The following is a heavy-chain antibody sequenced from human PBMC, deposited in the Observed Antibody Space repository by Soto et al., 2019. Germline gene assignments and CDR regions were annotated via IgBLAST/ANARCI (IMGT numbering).Heavy chain of an antibody. CDR3: PRDVHYDILTGYYVKSWFDP. CDR2: ISSSSSYI. D-gene: IGHD3-9*01. CDR1: GFTFSSYS. V-gene: IGHV3-21*01. J-gene: IGHJ5*02. Sequence: EVQLVESGGGLVKPGGSLRLSCAASGFTFSSYSMNWVRQAPGKGLAWVSSISSSSSYIYYADSVKGRFTISRDNAKNTLYLQMNSLRAEDTAVYYCPRDVHYDILTGYYVKSWFDPWGQGTLVTVSS.